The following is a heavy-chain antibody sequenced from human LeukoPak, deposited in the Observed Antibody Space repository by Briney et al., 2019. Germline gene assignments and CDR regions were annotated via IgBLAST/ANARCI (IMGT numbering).Heavy chain of an antibody. CDR1: GFTFSSYA. D-gene: IGHD3-22*01. Sequence: GRSLRLSCAASGFTFSSYAMHWVRQAPGKGLEWVAVISYDGSNKYYADSVKGRFTISRDNSKNTLYLQMNSLRAEDTAVYYCAKNSDNYYDSSGYYRSAFDIWGQGTMVTVSS. J-gene: IGHJ3*02. V-gene: IGHV3-30-3*02. CDR3: AKNSDNYYDSSGYYRSAFDI. CDR2: ISYDGSNK.